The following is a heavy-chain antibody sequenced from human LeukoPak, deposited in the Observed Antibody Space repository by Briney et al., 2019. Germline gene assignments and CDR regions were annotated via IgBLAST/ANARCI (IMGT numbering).Heavy chain of an antibody. CDR2: INTNTGNP. CDR1: GYTFTASF. CDR3: ARGNRITHGP. J-gene: IGHJ5*02. V-gene: IGHV7-4-1*02. D-gene: IGHD2/OR15-2a*01. Sequence: GASVKVSCKASGYTFTASFLHWVRQAPGQGLEWMGWINTNTGNPTYAQGFTGRFVFSLDTSVSTAYLQISSLKAEDTAVYYCARGNRITHGPWGQGTLVTVSS.